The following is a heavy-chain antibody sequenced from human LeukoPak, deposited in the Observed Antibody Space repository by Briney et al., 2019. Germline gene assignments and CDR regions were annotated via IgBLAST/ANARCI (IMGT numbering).Heavy chain of an antibody. CDR1: GFTFSSYW. V-gene: IGHV3-74*01. CDR2: INSDGSST. CDR3: AKDPYYYDSLPRVDYFDY. Sequence: GGSLRLSCAASGFTFSSYWMPWVRQAPGKGLVWVSRINSDGSSTSYADSVKGRFTISRDNAKNTLYLQMNSLRAEDTAVYYCAKDPYYYDSLPRVDYFDYWGQGTLVTVSS. J-gene: IGHJ4*02. D-gene: IGHD3-22*01.